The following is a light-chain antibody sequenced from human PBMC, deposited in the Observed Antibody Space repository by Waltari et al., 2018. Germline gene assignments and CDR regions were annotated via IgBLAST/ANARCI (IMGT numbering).Light chain of an antibody. CDR2: GAS. V-gene: IGKV3-15*01. CDR1: QSVSNN. Sequence: EIVMTQSPATLSVSPGERATLSCRASQSVSNNLAWYQQKPGQAPRLLIHGASNRATGIPARFSGSGSGTEFTLTISSLQSEDFAVYYCQQYNNWPPLFTFGPGTKVDIK. J-gene: IGKJ3*01. CDR3: QQYNNWPPLFT.